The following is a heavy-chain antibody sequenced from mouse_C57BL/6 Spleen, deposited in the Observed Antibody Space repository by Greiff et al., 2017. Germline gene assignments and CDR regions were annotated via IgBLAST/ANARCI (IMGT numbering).Heavy chain of an antibody. CDR1: GYTFTEYT. Sequence: VPLQQSGAELVKPGASVKLSCKASGYTFTEYTIHWVKQRSGQGLEWIGWFYPGSGRIKYNEKFKDNATLTADQSSSTVYMVLSRLTAEDSAVYCCERHEDRGDYGHWGQGTLVTGSA. J-gene: IGHJ3*01. CDR2: FYPGSGRI. V-gene: IGHV1-62-2*01. D-gene: IGHD1-1*01. CDR3: ERHEDRGDYGH.